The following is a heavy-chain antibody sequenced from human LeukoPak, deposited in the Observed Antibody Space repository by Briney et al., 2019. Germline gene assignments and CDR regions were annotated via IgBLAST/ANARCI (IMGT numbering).Heavy chain of an antibody. CDR1: GGSISSGSYF. CDR2: VFYSGST. D-gene: IGHD2-15*01. J-gene: IGHJ5*02. Sequence: SETLSLTCTVSGGSISSGSYFWGWIRQPPGRGLEWIGSVFYSGSTYYNPSLKSRVTISVDTSKNQFSLKLSSMTAADTAVYYCARQDIVVVVAALFVGFDPWGQGTLVTVSS. V-gene: IGHV4-39*01. CDR3: ARQDIVVVVAALFVGFDP.